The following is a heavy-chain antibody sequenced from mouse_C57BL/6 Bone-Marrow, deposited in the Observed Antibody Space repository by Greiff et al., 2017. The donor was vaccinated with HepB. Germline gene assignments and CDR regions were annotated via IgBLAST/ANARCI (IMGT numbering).Heavy chain of an antibody. CDR2: IYPRSGNT. J-gene: IGHJ3*01. Sequence: VKLMESGAELARPGASVKLSCKASGYTFTSYGISWVKQRTGQGLEWIGEIYPRSGNTYYNEKFKGKATLTADKSSSTVYMELRSLTSEDSAVYFCAREGAYWGQGTLVTVSA. V-gene: IGHV1-81*01. CDR3: AREGAY. CDR1: GYTFTSYG.